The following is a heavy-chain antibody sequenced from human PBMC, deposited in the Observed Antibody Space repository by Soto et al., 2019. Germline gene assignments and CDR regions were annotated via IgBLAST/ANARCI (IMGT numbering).Heavy chain of an antibody. Sequence: ASVKVSCKASGYTFTSYGISWVRQAPGQGLEWMGWISAYNGSTNYAQKLQGRVTMTTDTSTSTAYMELRSLRSDDTAVYYCARDGTGGYSYGFPLHDDFDIWGQGTMVTVSS. J-gene: IGHJ3*02. CDR1: GYTFTSYG. V-gene: IGHV1-18*04. D-gene: IGHD5-18*01. CDR3: ARDGTGGYSYGFPLHDDFDI. CDR2: ISAYNGST.